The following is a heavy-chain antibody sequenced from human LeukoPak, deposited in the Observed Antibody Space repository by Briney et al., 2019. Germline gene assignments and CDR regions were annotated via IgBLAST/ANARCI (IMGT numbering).Heavy chain of an antibody. J-gene: IGHJ4*02. D-gene: IGHD5-12*01. CDR2: IRYDGSNK. CDR1: GFTFSSYW. V-gene: IGHV3-30*02. Sequence: GGSLRLSCAASGFTFSSYWMSWVRQAPGKGLEWVAFIRYDGSNKYYADSVKGRFTISRDNSKNTLYLQMNSLRAEDTAVYYCARDPSPSRHIWWLRSFDYWGQGTLVTVSS. CDR3: ARDPSPSRHIWWLRSFDY.